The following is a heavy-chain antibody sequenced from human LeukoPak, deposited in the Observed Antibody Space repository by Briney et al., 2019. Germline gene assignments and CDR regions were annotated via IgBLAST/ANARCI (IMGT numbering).Heavy chain of an antibody. CDR2: ISYDGSNK. CDR1: GFTFSSYG. J-gene: IGHJ4*02. D-gene: IGHD3-9*01. Sequence: GRSLRLSCAASGFTFSSYGMHWVRQAPGKGVEWVAVISYDGSNKYYADSVKGRFTISRDNSKNTLYLQMNSLRAEDTAVYYCAKGGILTGYQFDYWGQGTLVTVSS. V-gene: IGHV3-30*18. CDR3: AKGGILTGYQFDY.